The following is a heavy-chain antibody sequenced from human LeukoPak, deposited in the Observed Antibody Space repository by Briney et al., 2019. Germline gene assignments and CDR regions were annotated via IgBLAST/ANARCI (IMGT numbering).Heavy chain of an antibody. CDR1: GFTFDDYG. CDR3: ARDTIAAAGQDAFDI. Sequence: GGSLRLSCAASGFTFDDYGMSWVRQAPGKGLEWVSGINWNGGSTGYADSVKGRFTISRDNAKNSLYLRMNSLRAEDTALYYCARDTIAAAGQDAFDIWGQGTMVTVSS. J-gene: IGHJ3*02. V-gene: IGHV3-20*04. CDR2: INWNGGST. D-gene: IGHD6-13*01.